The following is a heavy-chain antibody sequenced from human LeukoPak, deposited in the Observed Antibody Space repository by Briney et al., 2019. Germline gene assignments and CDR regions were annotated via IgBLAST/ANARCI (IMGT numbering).Heavy chain of an antibody. CDR2: IYYSGST. CDR1: GGSISSSSYY. J-gene: IGHJ6*03. V-gene: IGHV4-39*01. CDR3: ARHYSSSWYSYYYYYMDV. Sequence: SETLSLTCTVSGGSISSSSYYWGWIRQSPGKGLEWIGSIYYSGSTYYNPSLKSRVTISVDTSKNQFSLKLSSVTAADTAVYYCARHYSSSWYSYYYYYMDVWGKGTTVTVSS. D-gene: IGHD6-13*01.